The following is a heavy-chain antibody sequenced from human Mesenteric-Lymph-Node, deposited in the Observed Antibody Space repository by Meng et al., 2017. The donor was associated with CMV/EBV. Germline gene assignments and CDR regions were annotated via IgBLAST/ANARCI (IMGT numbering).Heavy chain of an antibody. D-gene: IGHD1-26*01. CDR2: ISYDGSNK. CDR1: GFTFSSYA. J-gene: IGHJ6*02. V-gene: IGHV3-30-3*01. CDR3: RGRNAAYGMDV. Sequence: GGSLRLSCAASGFTFSSYAMHWVRQAPGKGLEWVAVISYDGSNKYYADSVKGRFTISRDNSKNTLYLQMNSLRAEDTAVYYCRGRNAAYGMDVWGQGTTVTVSS.